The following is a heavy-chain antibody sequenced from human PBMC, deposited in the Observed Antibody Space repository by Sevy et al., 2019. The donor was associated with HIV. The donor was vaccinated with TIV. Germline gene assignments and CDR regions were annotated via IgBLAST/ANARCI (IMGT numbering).Heavy chain of an antibody. J-gene: IGHJ6*02. CDR1: GYSFSSYW. CDR2: IYPGDSDI. D-gene: IGHD3-10*01. CDR3: ARHDGALGPIAQMDV. Sequence: GESLKISCKGSGYSFSSYWIGWVRQMPGKGLEWMGIIYPGDSDIIYSPSFQGQVTISADKSISTAYLQWSSLKASDTAMYYCARHDGALGPIAQMDVWGQGTTVTVSS. V-gene: IGHV5-51*01.